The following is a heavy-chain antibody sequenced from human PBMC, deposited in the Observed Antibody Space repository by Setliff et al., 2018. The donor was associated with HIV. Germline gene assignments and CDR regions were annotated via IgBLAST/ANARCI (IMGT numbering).Heavy chain of an antibody. CDR3: ARLGAARPGDYYYYMDVKDAFDI. CDR1: GYSFSTYW. D-gene: IGHD4-17*01. CDR2: IYPGDSEI. J-gene: IGHJ3*02. Sequence: GESLKISCKGSGYSFSTYWIGWVRQMPGKGLEWMGIIYPGDSEITYRPSFLGQVTISADKSISTAYLQWSSLKASDTAMYYCARLGAARPGDYYYYMDVKDAFDIWGQGTMVTVSS. V-gene: IGHV5-51*01.